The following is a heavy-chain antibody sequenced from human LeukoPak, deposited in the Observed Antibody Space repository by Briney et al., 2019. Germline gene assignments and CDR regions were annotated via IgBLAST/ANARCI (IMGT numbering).Heavy chain of an antibody. CDR1: GGSISSSSYY. CDR3: ARLVSWNWNEVRPWFDP. V-gene: IGHV4-39*01. CDR2: IYYSGST. D-gene: IGHD1-1*01. Sequence: PSETLSLTCTVSGGSISSSSYYWGWIRQPLGKGLEWIGSIYYSGSTYYNPSLKSRVTISVDTSKNQFSLKLSSVTAADTAVYYCARLVSWNWNEVRPWFDPWGQGTLVTVSS. J-gene: IGHJ5*02.